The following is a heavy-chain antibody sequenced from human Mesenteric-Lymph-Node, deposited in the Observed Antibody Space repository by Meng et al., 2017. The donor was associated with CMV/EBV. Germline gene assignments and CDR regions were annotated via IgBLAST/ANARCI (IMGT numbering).Heavy chain of an antibody. Sequence: YGGSFSGYSWSWIRQPPGKGLEWIGEINHSGSTNYNPSLKSRVTISVDTSKNQFSLKLSSVTAADTAVYYCARGRGSSWYYHLLEDYWGQGTLVTVSS. CDR2: INHSGST. V-gene: IGHV4-34*01. D-gene: IGHD6-13*01. CDR1: GGSFSGYS. CDR3: ARGRGSSWYYHLLEDY. J-gene: IGHJ4*02.